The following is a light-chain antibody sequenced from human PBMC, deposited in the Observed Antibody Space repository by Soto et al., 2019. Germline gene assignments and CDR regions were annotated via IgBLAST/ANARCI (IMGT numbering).Light chain of an antibody. CDR1: QSIRTY. Sequence: DIEMTQSPSSLSASVGDRVTITCRASQSIRTYLNWYQQKPGKAPNLLIYGASNLPSGVPQRFSGSGSGTDFTLTISRVQAEDVAVYYCKQSYHTPLTFGRGTKVDIK. CDR3: KQSYHTPLT. CDR2: GAS. J-gene: IGKJ4*02. V-gene: IGKV1-39*01.